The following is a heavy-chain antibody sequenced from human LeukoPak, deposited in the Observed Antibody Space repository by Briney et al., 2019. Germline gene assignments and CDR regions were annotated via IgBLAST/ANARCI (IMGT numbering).Heavy chain of an antibody. V-gene: IGHV4-30-2*01. D-gene: IGHD4-11*01. J-gene: IGHJ6*03. CDR3: ARGPQVTAYSNGFEFYYYYMDV. CDR1: GGSISSGSYY. Sequence: SETLSLTCTVSGGSISSGSYYWSWIRQPAGKGLEWIGYIYHSGSTYYNPSLKSRVTISVDRSKNQFSLKLSSVTAADTAVYYCARGPQVTAYSNGFEFYYYYMDVWGKGTTVTVSS. CDR2: IYHSGST.